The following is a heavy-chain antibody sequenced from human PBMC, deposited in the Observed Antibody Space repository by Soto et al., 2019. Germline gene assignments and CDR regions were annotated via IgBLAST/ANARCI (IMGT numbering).Heavy chain of an antibody. Sequence: QVQLVESGGGVVQPGRSLRLSCAASGFTFSSYGMHWVRQAPGKGLEWVAVISYDGSNKYYADSVKGRFTISRDNSKNTLYLRMNSLRAEDTAVYYCAKADGYCSGGSCSFDYWGQGTLVTVSS. CDR3: AKADGYCSGGSCSFDY. CDR1: GFTFSSYG. D-gene: IGHD2-15*01. J-gene: IGHJ4*02. V-gene: IGHV3-30*18. CDR2: ISYDGSNK.